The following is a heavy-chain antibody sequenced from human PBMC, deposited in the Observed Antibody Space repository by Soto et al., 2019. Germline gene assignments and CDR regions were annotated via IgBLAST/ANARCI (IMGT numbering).Heavy chain of an antibody. J-gene: IGHJ6*02. CDR1: GFTFSSYA. Sequence: QVQLVESGGGVVQPGRSLRLPCAASGFTFSSYAMHWVRQAPGKGLEWVAVMSYDGTNKYYADSVKGRFTISRDNSKNPLYLQMNSLRAEDTAVYYCARDEGIQVDYYSGMDVWGQGTTVTVSS. V-gene: IGHV3-30-3*01. CDR2: MSYDGTNK. CDR3: ARDEGIQVDYYSGMDV. D-gene: IGHD5-18*01.